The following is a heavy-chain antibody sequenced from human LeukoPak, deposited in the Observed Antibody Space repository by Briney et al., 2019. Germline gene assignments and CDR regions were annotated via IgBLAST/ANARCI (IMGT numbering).Heavy chain of an antibody. V-gene: IGHV3-30*02. J-gene: IGHJ6*03. D-gene: IGHD6-13*01. CDR2: IRYNGNNQ. Sequence: GSLRLSCAASGFTFNNYGMHWVRQAPGKGLEWVAFIRYNGNNQYYADSVKGRFTISRDNAKNSLYLQMNSLRAEDTAVYYCAREDYISSWYPHYYMDVWGKGTTVTISS. CDR3: AREDYISSWYPHYYMDV. CDR1: GFTFNNYG.